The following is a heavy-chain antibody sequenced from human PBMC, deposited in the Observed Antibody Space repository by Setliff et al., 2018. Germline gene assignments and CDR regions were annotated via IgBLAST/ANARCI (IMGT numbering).Heavy chain of an antibody. V-gene: IGHV4-59*01. CDR1: AGSINLYY. CDR2: MHYTGTA. CDR3: AGSHGSGGYYSDAPYYFQY. J-gene: IGHJ4*02. Sequence: PSETLSLTCTVSAGSINLYYWSWIRQPPGKEMEWIGYMHYTGTASLNPALKSRVSIFVDASKDHFSLHLSSVTAADTAMYYCAGSHGSGGYYSDAPYYFQYWGQGTLVTVSS. D-gene: IGHD3-10*01.